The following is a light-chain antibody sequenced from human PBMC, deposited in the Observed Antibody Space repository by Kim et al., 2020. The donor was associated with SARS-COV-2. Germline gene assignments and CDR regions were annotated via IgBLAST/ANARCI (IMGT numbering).Light chain of an antibody. J-gene: IGLJ3*02. CDR2: TAI. V-gene: IGLV7-43*01. CDR1: TGTVTSHYS. CDR3: LLYCDGAWV. Sequence: PGGTVPRTCTASTGTVTSHYSPSWFQQTPRQAPLTMIYTAINIHSWTPARFSGSLLGGKAALSLSGVQPEDEAEYHCLLYCDGAWVFGGGTQLTVL.